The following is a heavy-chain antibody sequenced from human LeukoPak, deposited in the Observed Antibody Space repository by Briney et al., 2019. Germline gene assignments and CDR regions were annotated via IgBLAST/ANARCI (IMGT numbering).Heavy chain of an antibody. CDR2: ISSSSSYI. Sequence: TGGSLRLSCAASGFTISSYSMNWVRQAPGKGLEWVSSISSSSSYIYYADSVKGRFTISRDNAKNSLYLQMNSLRAEDTAVYYCARDYAAAGRTNWFDPWGQGTLVTVSS. CDR3: ARDYAAAGRTNWFDP. J-gene: IGHJ5*02. V-gene: IGHV3-21*01. CDR1: GFTISSYS. D-gene: IGHD6-13*01.